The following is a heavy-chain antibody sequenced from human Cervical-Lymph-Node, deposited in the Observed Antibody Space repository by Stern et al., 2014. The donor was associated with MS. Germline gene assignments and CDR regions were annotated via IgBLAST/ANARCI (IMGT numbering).Heavy chain of an antibody. V-gene: IGHV3-74*01. CDR3: ARDSPGTAMDDY. CDR1: GFTFSSHW. J-gene: IGHJ4*02. CDR2: ITNDGGDT. Sequence: EMQLVESGGGLVQPGGSLRLSCAASGFTFSSHWMHWVRQAPGKGLVWVSRITNDGGDTSYTDSVKGRFIISRDNAKNTLYLQMNSLRAEDTAVYYCARDSPGTAMDDYWGQGTLVTVSS. D-gene: IGHD5-18*01.